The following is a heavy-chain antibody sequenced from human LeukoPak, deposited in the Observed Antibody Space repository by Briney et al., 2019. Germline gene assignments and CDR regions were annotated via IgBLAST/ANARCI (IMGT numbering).Heavy chain of an antibody. D-gene: IGHD6-6*01. V-gene: IGHV3-48*01. J-gene: IGHJ4*02. Sequence: GGSLRLSGSGSGFTFSSYNMTWVRQAPGKGLEWVSYISSTSNTIYYADSVKGRFTISRDNAKNSLYLQMNSLRAEDTAVYYCARVAARGFDYWGQGTLVTVSS. CDR2: ISSTSNTI. CDR1: GFTFSSYN. CDR3: ARVAARGFDY.